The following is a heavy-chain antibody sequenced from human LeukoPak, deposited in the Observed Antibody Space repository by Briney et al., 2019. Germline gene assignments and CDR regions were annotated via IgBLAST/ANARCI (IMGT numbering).Heavy chain of an antibody. Sequence: GESLKISCKASGYSFTSYWIVWVRQMPGKGLEWMGIINPDNSDTKYSPSFQGQVTISVDESITTAFLQWSSLKASDTAIYYCARRQYTGDRGGLFDPWGQGTPVTVSA. CDR2: INPDNSDT. D-gene: IGHD7-27*01. J-gene: IGHJ5*02. CDR3: ARRQYTGDRGGLFDP. V-gene: IGHV5-51*01. CDR1: GYSFTSYW.